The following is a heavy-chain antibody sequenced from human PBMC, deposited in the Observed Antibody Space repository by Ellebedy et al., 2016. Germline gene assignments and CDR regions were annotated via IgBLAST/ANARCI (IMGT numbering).Heavy chain of an antibody. J-gene: IGHJ6*02. V-gene: IGHV4-61*01. CDR3: ARDGGVREVIGYYYYGMDV. CDR1: GGSVSSGSYY. CDR2: IYYSGST. Sequence: SETLSLXCTVSGGSVSSGSYYWSWIRQPPGKGLEWIGYIYYSGSTNYNPSLKSRVTISVDTSKNQFSLKLGSVTAADTAVHYCARDGGVREVIGYYYYGMDVWGQGTTVTVSS. D-gene: IGHD3-10*01.